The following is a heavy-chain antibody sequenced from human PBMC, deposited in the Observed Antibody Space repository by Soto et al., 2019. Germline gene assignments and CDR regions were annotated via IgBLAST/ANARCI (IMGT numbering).Heavy chain of an antibody. Sequence: PGESLKISCKGSGYSFTSYWIGWVRQMPGKGLEWMGIIYPGDSDTRYSPSFQGQVTISADKSISTAYLQWSSLKASDTAMYYCARQGRGTVQLEPNFYYYYYMDVGGKGTTVTVSS. V-gene: IGHV5-51*01. J-gene: IGHJ6*03. D-gene: IGHD1-1*01. CDR3: ARQGRGTVQLEPNFYYYYYMDV. CDR1: GYSFTSYW. CDR2: IYPGDSDT.